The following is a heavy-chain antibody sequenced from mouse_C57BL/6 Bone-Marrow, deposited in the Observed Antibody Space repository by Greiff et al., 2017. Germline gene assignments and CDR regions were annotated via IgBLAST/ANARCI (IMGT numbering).Heavy chain of an antibody. Sequence: VQLQQSGAELVKPGASAKLSCKASGYTFTSYWMHWVKQRPGQGLEWIGMIHPNSGSTNYNEKFKSKATLTVDKSSSTAYMQLSSLTSEDSAVYYCARNYYGSSYYFDYWGQGTTLTVSS. CDR2: IHPNSGST. J-gene: IGHJ2*01. CDR1: GYTFTSYW. D-gene: IGHD1-1*01. V-gene: IGHV1-64*01. CDR3: ARNYYGSSYYFDY.